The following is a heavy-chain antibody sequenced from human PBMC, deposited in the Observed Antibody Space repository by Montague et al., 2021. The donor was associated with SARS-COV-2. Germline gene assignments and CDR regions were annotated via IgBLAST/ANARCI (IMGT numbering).Heavy chain of an antibody. CDR2: IYYSGST. D-gene: IGHD3-10*01. CDR3: ARLVWFGELSSGNGFDA. Sequence: SETLSLTCIVSGGSVSSSSNYWGWIRQPPGKGLEWIGSIYYSGSTYYNSSLKSRVTISVDTSKNQFSLKLNSVTAADTAVYYCARLVWFGELSSGNGFDAWGQGTLVTVSS. CDR1: GGSVSSSSNY. V-gene: IGHV4-39*01. J-gene: IGHJ5*02.